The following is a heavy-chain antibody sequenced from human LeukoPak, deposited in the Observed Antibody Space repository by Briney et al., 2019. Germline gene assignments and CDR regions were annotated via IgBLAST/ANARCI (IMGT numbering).Heavy chain of an antibody. V-gene: IGHV4-30-2*01. J-gene: IGHJ3*02. CDR2: IYHSGST. Sequence: SETLSLTCTVSGGSISSGGYYWSWIRQPPGKGLEWIGYIYHSGSTYYNPSLKSRVTISVDRSKNQFSLKLSSVTAADTAVYYCARDVTPGDAFDIWGQGTMVTVSS. D-gene: IGHD2-21*02. CDR1: GGSISSGGYY. CDR3: ARDVTPGDAFDI.